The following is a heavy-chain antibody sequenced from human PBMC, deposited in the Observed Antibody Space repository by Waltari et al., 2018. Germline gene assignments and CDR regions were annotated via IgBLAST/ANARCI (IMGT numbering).Heavy chain of an antibody. J-gene: IGHJ4*02. CDR3: ASYCTGGRCHSDY. CDR2: IYYRGST. V-gene: IGHV4-39*01. D-gene: IGHD2-15*01. Sequence: QLQLQESGPGLVKPSETLSLTCSVPGDSITSHPYYWGWVRQPPGKGLEWIGSIYYRGSTDYTPSLKSRVTISLDTSKNQFSLKLSSVTAADTAVYYCASYCTGGRCHSDYWGQGTLVTVSS. CDR1: GDSITSHPYY.